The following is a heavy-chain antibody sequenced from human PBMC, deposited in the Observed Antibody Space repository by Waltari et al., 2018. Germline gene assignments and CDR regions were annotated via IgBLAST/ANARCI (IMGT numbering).Heavy chain of an antibody. V-gene: IGHV3-30-3*01. D-gene: IGHD2-15*01. Sequence: LVESGGDVVMSGRSLGLSSASPRFAFNTDIMHWVRQARGKGLEWVSAMSYDGYSRYYADSVKGRFTISRDDSLKTVYLQLDSLRVEDTAVYYCAREGYTSGRAGNFDYWGQGTLVTVSS. J-gene: IGHJ4*02. CDR3: AREGYTSGRAGNFDY. CDR2: MSYDGYSR. CDR1: RFAFNTDI.